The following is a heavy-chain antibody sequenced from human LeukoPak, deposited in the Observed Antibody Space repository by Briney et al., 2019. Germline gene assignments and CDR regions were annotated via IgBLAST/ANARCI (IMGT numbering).Heavy chain of an antibody. D-gene: IGHD2-15*01. CDR3: ARGVWATRLGS. CDR2: IYESGTT. CDR1: GESLNSYY. Sequence: SETLSLTCAVYGESLNSYYWSWVRQPRGEGLEWIGEIYESGTTEYNPSLKSRVTISMVPSKQQFSLSLSSVTAADTAVYYCARGVWATRLGSWGLGTPVIVSS. V-gene: IGHV4-34*01. J-gene: IGHJ4*02.